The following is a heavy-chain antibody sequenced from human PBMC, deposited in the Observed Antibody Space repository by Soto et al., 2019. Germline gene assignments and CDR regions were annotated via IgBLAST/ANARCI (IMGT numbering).Heavy chain of an antibody. CDR3: AKDSELGFDY. Sequence: QVQLVESGGGVVQPGTSLRLSCAASGFTFSSYGMHWVRQAPGKGLEWVAVISYDGSNKYYADSVKGRFTISRDNSKNTLYLQMNSLRAEDTAVYYCAKDSELGFDYWGQGTLVTVSS. CDR2: ISYDGSNK. CDR1: GFTFSSYG. D-gene: IGHD3-10*01. V-gene: IGHV3-30*18. J-gene: IGHJ4*02.